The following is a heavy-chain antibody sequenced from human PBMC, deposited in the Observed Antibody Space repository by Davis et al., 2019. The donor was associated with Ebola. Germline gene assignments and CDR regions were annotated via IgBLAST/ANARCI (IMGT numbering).Heavy chain of an antibody. CDR3: GRAEHIVATLGAFDI. D-gene: IGHD5-12*01. J-gene: IGHJ3*02. Sequence: ASVKVSCKASGYTFTGYYIHWVRQAPGQGLEWMGRINPNSGGTNYAQKFQGRVTMTRDTSISTAYMELTRLRSDDTAVYYCGRAEHIVATLGAFDIWGQGTLVTVSS. CDR2: INPNSGGT. V-gene: IGHV1-2*06. CDR1: GYTFTGYY.